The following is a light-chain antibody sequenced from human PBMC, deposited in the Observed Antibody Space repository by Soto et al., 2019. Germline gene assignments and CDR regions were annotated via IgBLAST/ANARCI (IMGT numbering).Light chain of an antibody. CDR1: QSITSRY. V-gene: IGKV3-20*01. Sequence: EIVLTQSPGTLSLCPGERATLTCRASQSITSRYLAWYQQKPGQAPRLLIYGASIRASGISDRFSGSGSGTDFTLTISSLEAEDFAVYYCQHHGSSARTFTFGPGTKVDI. CDR2: GAS. J-gene: IGKJ3*01. CDR3: QHHGSSARTFT.